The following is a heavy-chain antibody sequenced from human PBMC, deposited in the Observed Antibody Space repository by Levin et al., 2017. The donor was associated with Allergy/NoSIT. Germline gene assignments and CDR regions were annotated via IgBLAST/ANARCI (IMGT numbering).Heavy chain of an antibody. CDR2: ISYDGSNK. D-gene: IGHD3-22*01. V-gene: IGHV3-30-3*02. J-gene: IGHJ6*02. CDR3: AKTHYYYDSSGYYAWTYYYDYGMDG. Sequence: GGSLRLSCAASGFTFSSYAMHWVRQAPGKGLEWVAVISYDGSNKYYADSVKGRFTISRDNSKNTLYLQMNSLRAEDTAVYYCAKTHYYYDSSGYYAWTYYYDYGMDGWGQGTTVTVSS. CDR1: GFTFSSYA.